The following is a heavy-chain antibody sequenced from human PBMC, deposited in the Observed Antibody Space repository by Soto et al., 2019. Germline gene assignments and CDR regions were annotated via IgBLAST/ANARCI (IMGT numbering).Heavy chain of an antibody. J-gene: IGHJ5*02. CDR3: ARDLGWFDP. Sequence: QVQLQESSPGLVKPSGTLTVTCTVSGASISSSSWWSWVRQPPGKGLEWIGEVYHSGDTNYNPSLKSRVTLSVDKSKNQLSLNLTSVTAADTAVYYCARDLGWFDPWGQGTLVTVSS. CDR1: GASISSSSW. CDR2: VYHSGDT. V-gene: IGHV4-4*02. D-gene: IGHD7-27*01.